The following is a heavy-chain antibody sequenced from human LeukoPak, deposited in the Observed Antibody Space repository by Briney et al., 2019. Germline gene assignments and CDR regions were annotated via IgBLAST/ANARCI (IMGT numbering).Heavy chain of an antibody. D-gene: IGHD3-10*01. Sequence: PSETLSLTCAVSGGSISSGNWWSWVRQPPGKGLEWIGEIHHSGSTNYNPSLKSRVTISVDTSRNQFSLKLHSVTAADTAVYYCAGDRGRATWFDPWGQGTAVTVSS. J-gene: IGHJ5*02. CDR2: IHHSGST. CDR3: AGDRGRATWFDP. CDR1: GGSISSGNW. V-gene: IGHV4-4*02.